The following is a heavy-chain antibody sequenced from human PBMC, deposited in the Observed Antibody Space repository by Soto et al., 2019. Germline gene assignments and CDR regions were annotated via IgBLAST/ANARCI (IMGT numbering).Heavy chain of an antibody. CDR3: ARSEDYNPWNAGYYYYGMDV. D-gene: IGHD1-1*01. CDR1: GYSFTGYY. Sequence: XSVKVSCKASGYSFTGYYRHWVRQAPGQGLEWMGWINPNSGGTNYAQKFQGRVTMTRDTSISTAYMELSRLRSDDTAVYYCARSEDYNPWNAGYYYYGMDVCGQGTTVTVSS. J-gene: IGHJ6*02. CDR2: INPNSGGT. V-gene: IGHV1-2*02.